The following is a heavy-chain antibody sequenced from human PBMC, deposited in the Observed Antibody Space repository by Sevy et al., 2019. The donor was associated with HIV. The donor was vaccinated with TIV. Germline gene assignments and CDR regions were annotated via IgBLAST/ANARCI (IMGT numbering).Heavy chain of an antibody. Sequence: GGSLRLSCAASGFTFSDYDMHWVRQAPGKGLEWVAIITYDGSYRYYADSVRGRFSMSRDNSKNTMYLQLSGLSIEDTAVYYCAKNRPPGGSLFSRHGMDVWGRGTTVTVSS. CDR2: ITYDGSYR. CDR3: AKNRPPGGSLFSRHGMDV. D-gene: IGHD3-16*01. J-gene: IGHJ6*02. V-gene: IGHV3-30*18. CDR1: GFTFSDYD.